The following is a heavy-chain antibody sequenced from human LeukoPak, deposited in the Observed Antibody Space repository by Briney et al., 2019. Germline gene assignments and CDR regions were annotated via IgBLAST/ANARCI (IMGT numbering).Heavy chain of an antibody. CDR1: GFTFSSYA. CDR3: ARDFSGVYYMDV. CDR2: ISYDGSNK. V-gene: IGHV3-30-3*01. D-gene: IGHD3-3*01. Sequence: GGSLRLSCAASGFTFSSYAMHWVRQAPGKGLEWVAVISYDGSNKYYADSVKGRFTISRDNSKNTLYLQMNSLRAEDTAVYYCARDFSGVYYMDVWGKGTTVTVSS. J-gene: IGHJ6*03.